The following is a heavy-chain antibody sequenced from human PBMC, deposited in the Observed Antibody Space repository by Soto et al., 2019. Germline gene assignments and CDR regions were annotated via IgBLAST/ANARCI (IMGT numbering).Heavy chain of an antibody. D-gene: IGHD4-17*01. J-gene: IGHJ4*02. CDR3: ARGRVTTPHAFFDY. CDR2: SNHSGST. Sequence: QVQLQQWGAGLLKPSETLSLTCAVYGGSFSGYYWSWIRQPPGKGLEWIGESNHSGSTNYNPSLTGRGTIALDTSKSRCSLKLGSVTAAGTAVYYCARGRVTTPHAFFDYWGQGTLVTVSS. CDR1: GGSFSGYY. V-gene: IGHV4-34*01.